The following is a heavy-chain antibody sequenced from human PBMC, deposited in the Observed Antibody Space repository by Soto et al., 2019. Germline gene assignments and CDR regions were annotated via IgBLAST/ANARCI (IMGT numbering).Heavy chain of an antibody. CDR2: IYYSGST. J-gene: IGHJ6*02. CDR3: ARLQYYYGMDV. CDR1: GGSISSSSYY. Sequence: SETLSLTCTVSGGSISSSSYYWGWIRQPPGKGLEWIGSIYYSGSTYYNPSLKSRVTISVDTSKNQFSLKLSSVTAADTAVYYCARLQYYYGMDVWGQGTTVTVS. V-gene: IGHV4-39*01. D-gene: IGHD4-4*01.